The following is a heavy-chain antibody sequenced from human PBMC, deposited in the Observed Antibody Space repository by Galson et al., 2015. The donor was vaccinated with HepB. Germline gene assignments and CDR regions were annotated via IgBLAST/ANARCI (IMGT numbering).Heavy chain of an antibody. CDR1: GFTFSNYA. CDR3: ARGGLVLSDRAEYFQH. V-gene: IGHV3-30*04. Sequence: SLRLSCAASGFTFSNYAMHWVRQAPGKGLEWVAVISYDGSNKYYADSVKSRFTISRDNSKNTLFLQMNSLRAEDTAVYYCARGGLVLSDRAEYFQHWGQGTLVTVSS. D-gene: IGHD6-19*01. CDR2: ISYDGSNK. J-gene: IGHJ1*01.